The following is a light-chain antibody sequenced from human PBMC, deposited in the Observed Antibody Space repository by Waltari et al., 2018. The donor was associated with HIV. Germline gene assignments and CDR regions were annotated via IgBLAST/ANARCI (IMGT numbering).Light chain of an antibody. CDR2: DVY. Sequence: QSALTQPASVSGSPGQSITISCTGTSSAVGAYAYVPWYQQHPGKVPKLLIYDVYMRPSRISNRFSGSKSGNTASLTISGLRDEDEADYYCASFTSGRLNVFGTGTKVTVL. V-gene: IGLV2-14*03. CDR1: SSAVGAYAY. J-gene: IGLJ1*01. CDR3: ASFTSGRLNV.